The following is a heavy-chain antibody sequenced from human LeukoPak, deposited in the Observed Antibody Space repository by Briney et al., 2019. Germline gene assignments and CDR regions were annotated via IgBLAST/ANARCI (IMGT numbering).Heavy chain of an antibody. CDR2: IYSGGST. CDR3: ARENRAAAGTGFDY. V-gene: IGHV3-66*01. D-gene: IGHD6-13*01. J-gene: IGHJ4*02. Sequence: GSLRLSCAASGFTLSSYWMSWVRQAPGKGLEWVSVIYSGGSTYYADSVKGRFTISRDNSKNTLYLQMNSLRAEDTAVYYCARENRAAAGTGFDYWGQGTLVTVSS. CDR1: GFTLSSYW.